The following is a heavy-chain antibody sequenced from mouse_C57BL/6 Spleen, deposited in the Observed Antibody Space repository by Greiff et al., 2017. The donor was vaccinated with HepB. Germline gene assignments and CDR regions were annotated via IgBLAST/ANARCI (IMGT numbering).Heavy chain of an antibody. CDR2: IYPRSGNT. CDR3: ARRYYGSSYVPFDY. CDR1: GYTFTSYG. D-gene: IGHD1-1*01. Sequence: VQLQQSGAELARPGASVKLSCKASGYTFTSYGISWVKQRTGQGLEWIGEIYPRSGNTYYNEKFKGKATLTADKSSSTAYMELRSLTSEDSAVYFCARRYYGSSYVPFDYWGQGTTLTVSS. V-gene: IGHV1-81*01. J-gene: IGHJ2*01.